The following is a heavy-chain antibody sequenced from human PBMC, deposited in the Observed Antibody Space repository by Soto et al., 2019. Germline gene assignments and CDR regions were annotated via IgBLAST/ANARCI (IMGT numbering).Heavy chain of an antibody. CDR1: GFTVSNNY. CDR2: IYSGGYT. J-gene: IGHJ4*02. CDR3: ATQPGGGGY. V-gene: IGHV3-53*01. D-gene: IGHD2-2*01. Sequence: EVQLVESGGGLIQPGGSLRLSCAVSGFTVSNNYMSWVRQAPGKGLEGVSVIYSGGYTAYGDSVKGRFTISRDNSKNTTIFQMKSLGPAAPGLFYCATQPGGGGYWGQGTLVTVSS.